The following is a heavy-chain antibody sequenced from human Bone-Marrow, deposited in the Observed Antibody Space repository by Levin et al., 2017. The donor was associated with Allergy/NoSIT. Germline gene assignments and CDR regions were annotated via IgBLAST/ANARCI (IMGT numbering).Heavy chain of an antibody. V-gene: IGHV3-30*18. CDR1: GFTFSSYT. CDR2: ISSDGSNQ. CDR3: AKSMRTIIAVRGHKEPRGAFDH. D-gene: IGHD3-10*01. J-gene: IGHJ4*02. Sequence: TGESLKISCAASGFTFSSYTLHWVRQAPGRGLEWVALISSDGSNQYYADSVKGRFIISRDNSKNTVSLQINSLRPEDTAVYYCAKSMRTIIAVRGHKEPRGAFDHWGQGTLVTVSS.